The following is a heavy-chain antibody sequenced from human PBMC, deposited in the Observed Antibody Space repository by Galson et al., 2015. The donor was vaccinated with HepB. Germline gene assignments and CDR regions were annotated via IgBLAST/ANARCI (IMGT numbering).Heavy chain of an antibody. J-gene: IGHJ4*02. D-gene: IGHD3-22*01. CDR2: IIPILGIA. CDR3: AREGDYDSTQGHGTLDS. Sequence: SVKVSCKASGYTFSSYTISWVRQAPGQGLEWMGRIIPILGIANYAQKFQGRVTITADKSTSTAYMELSSLRSEDTAVYYCAREGDYDSTQGHGTLDSWGQGTLVTVSS. CDR1: GYTFSSYT. V-gene: IGHV1-69*04.